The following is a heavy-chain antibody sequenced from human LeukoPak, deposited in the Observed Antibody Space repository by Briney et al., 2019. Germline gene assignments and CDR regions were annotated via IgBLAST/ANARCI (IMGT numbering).Heavy chain of an antibody. D-gene: IGHD6-13*01. J-gene: IGHJ5*01. V-gene: IGHV4-59*01. CDR2: IYYSGST. CDR1: SGSINYYY. CDR3: ARGGKYSSSWFDS. Sequence: ETLSLTCSVSSGSINYYYWNWIRQPPGKGLEWIGCIYYSGSTNYNPSLASRGTISVDTAKNQFSLKLSSVTAADTAMYYCARGGKYSSSWFDSWGQGTLVTVSS.